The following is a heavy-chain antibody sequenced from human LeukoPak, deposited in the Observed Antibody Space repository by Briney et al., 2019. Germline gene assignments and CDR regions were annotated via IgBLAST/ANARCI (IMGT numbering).Heavy chain of an antibody. V-gene: IGHV4-59*01. CDR1: GGSISSYY. CDR3: ARGVYSGYSYYFDY. D-gene: IGHD5-12*01. Sequence: PSETLSLTCTVSGGSISSYYWSWIRQPPGKGLEWIGYIYYSGSTNYNPSLKSRVTISVDTSKHQFSLKLSSVTAADTAVYYCARGVYSGYSYYFDYWGQGTLVTVSS. CDR2: IYYSGST. J-gene: IGHJ4*02.